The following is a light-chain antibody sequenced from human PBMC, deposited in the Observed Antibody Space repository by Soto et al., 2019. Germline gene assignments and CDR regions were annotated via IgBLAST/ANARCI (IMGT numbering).Light chain of an antibody. Sequence: SALTQLASVSGSPGRSITISCMETITGIGAYTSVSWYQQTPGKAPNLQFYWVGRRPQGVSNRFSGSKSGNAAYMTISGLQAHDEAEYYCGSYTSSITPNVYGTGTKVTVL. V-gene: IGLV2-14*01. CDR3: GSYTSSITPNV. CDR2: WVG. J-gene: IGLJ1*01. CDR1: ITGIGAYTS.